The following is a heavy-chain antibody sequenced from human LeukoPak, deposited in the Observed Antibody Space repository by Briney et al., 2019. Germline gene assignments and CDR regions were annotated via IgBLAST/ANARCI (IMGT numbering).Heavy chain of an antibody. CDR2: INFSGGST. V-gene: IGHV3-23*01. CDR3: AKDMTRGYSGYDYYYYYGMDV. D-gene: IGHD5-12*01. Sequence: GGSLRLSCAASGFTFSSYSMNWVRQAPGKGLEWVSAINFSGGSTYYADSVKGRFTISRDNSKNTLYLQMNSLRAEDTAVYYCAKDMTRGYSGYDYYYYYGMDVWGQGTTVTVSS. J-gene: IGHJ6*02. CDR1: GFTFSSYS.